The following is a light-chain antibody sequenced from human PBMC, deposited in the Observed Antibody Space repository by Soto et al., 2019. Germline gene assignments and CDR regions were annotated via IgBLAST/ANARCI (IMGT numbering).Light chain of an antibody. J-gene: IGKJ2*02. V-gene: IGKV1-39*01. Sequence: TITCRASQNIKKYLNWYQQKPGKAPELLIYGASSLQSGVPSRFSGSGSETNFTLTISSLQPEDFATYYCQQSDTTPRTFAQGTKVDIK. CDR1: QNIKKY. CDR2: GAS. CDR3: QQSDTTPRT.